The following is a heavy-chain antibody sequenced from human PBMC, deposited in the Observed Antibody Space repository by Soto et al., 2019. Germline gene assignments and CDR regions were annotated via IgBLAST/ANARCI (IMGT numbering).Heavy chain of an antibody. V-gene: IGHV4-31*03. CDR1: GASISSGHYY. Sequence: LSLTCSVSGASISSGHYYWTWIRQHPGKGLEWIGSIYNTGSTSYNPSLTSRLSISVDTSENHFSLRLFSVTVADTAVYYCALALGPTTGLDYWGQGSLVTVSS. D-gene: IGHD7-27*01. J-gene: IGHJ4*02. CDR2: IYNTGST. CDR3: ALALGPTTGLDY.